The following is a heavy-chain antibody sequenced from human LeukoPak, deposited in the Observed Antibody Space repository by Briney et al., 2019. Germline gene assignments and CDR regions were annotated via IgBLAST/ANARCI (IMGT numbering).Heavy chain of an antibody. V-gene: IGHV3-23*01. CDR3: AKMTTSSFYYYYGMDV. Sequence: GGSLRLSCAASGFTFGSYAMSWVRQAPGKGLEWVSAISGSGGSTYYADSVKGRFTISRDNSKNTLYLQMNSLRAEDTAVYYCAKMTTSSFYYYYGMDVWGQGTTVTVSS. D-gene: IGHD4-17*01. J-gene: IGHJ6*02. CDR1: GFTFGSYA. CDR2: ISGSGGST.